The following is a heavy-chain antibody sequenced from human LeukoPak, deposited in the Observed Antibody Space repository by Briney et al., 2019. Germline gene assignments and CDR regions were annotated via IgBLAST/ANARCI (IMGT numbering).Heavy chain of an antibody. J-gene: IGHJ4*02. CDR2: ISAYNGNT. D-gene: IGHD3-10*01. CDR1: GYTFTSYG. V-gene: IGHV1-18*01. Sequence: ASVKVSCKASGYTFTSYGISWVRQAPGQGLEWMGWISAYNGNTNSAQNLQGRVTMTTDTSASTAYMELRSLRSDDTAVYYCARDLTYGSGSLDGDYWGQGTLVTVSS. CDR3: ARDLTYGSGSLDGDY.